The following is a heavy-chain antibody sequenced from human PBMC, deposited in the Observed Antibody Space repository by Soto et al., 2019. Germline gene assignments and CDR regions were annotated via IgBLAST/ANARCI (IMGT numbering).Heavy chain of an antibody. J-gene: IGHJ2*01. CDR2: ISAYNGNT. D-gene: IGHD4-17*01. V-gene: IGHV1-18*01. CDR3: ARLNNEYGDPYWYFDL. CDR1: GYTFTSYG. Sequence: QVQLVQSGAEVKKPGASVKVSCKASGYTFTSYGISWVRQAPGQGLEWMGWISAYNGNTNYAQKLQGRVTMTTDTYTSTDYMELRRLSSDDTAVYYCARLNNEYGDPYWYFDLWCRGTLVTVSS.